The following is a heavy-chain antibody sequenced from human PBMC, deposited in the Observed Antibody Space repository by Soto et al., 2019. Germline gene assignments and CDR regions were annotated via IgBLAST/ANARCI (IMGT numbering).Heavy chain of an antibody. V-gene: IGHV3-53*01. CDR3: ARDSPLTSGMVH. CDR1: GFTVSSNY. CDR2: IYNAGST. D-gene: IGHD3-10*01. Sequence: PGGSLRLSCAAYGFTVSSNYMSWVRQAPGKGLEWVSVIYNAGSTYYADSVKGRFTISRDDSKKTLYLQMNSLRAEDTAVYYCARDSPLTSGMVHWGQGTLVTVSS. J-gene: IGHJ4*02.